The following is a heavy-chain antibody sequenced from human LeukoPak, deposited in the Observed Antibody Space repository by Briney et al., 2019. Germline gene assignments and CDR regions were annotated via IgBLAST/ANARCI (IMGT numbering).Heavy chain of an antibody. CDR2: ISAYNGNT. Sequence: ASVKVSCKASGYTFTSYGISWVRQAPGQGLEWMGWISAYNGNTNYAQKLQGRVTMTTDTSTSTAYTELRSLRSDDTAVYYCARQTTFDYYMDVWGKGTTVTVSS. J-gene: IGHJ6*03. CDR3: ARQTTFDYYMDV. CDR1: GYTFTSYG. V-gene: IGHV1-18*01. D-gene: IGHD2/OR15-2a*01.